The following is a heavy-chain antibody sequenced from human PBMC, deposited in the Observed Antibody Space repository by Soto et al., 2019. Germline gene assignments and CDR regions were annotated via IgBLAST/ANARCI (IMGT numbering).Heavy chain of an antibody. D-gene: IGHD1-1*01. Sequence: QVHLVQSGAEVKKPGASVKVSCKGSGYGFTTYGITWVRQAPGQGLEWMAWISAHNGNTNYAQKLQGRVTVTRDTSTSTAYMELRSLRSDDTAVYYCARGRYVDYWGQGALVTVFS. CDR2: ISAHNGNT. V-gene: IGHV1-18*01. CDR3: ARGRYVDY. CDR1: GYGFTTYG. J-gene: IGHJ4*02.